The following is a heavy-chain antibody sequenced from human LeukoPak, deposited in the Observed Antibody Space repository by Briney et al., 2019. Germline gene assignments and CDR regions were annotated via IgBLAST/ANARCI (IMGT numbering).Heavy chain of an antibody. CDR3: ARVLHSSSWPDFDY. J-gene: IGHJ4*02. Sequence: GGSLRLSCAASGFTFSSYAMSWVRQAPGKGLEWVSAISGSGGSTYYADSVKGRFTISRDNSKKTVYLQMNSLRAEDTAVYYCARVLHSSSWPDFDYWGQGTLVTVSS. CDR2: ISGSGGST. D-gene: IGHD6-13*01. CDR1: GFTFSSYA. V-gene: IGHV3-23*01.